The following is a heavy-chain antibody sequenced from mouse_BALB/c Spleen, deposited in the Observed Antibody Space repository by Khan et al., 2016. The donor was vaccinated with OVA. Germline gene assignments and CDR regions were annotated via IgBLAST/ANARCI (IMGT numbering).Heavy chain of an antibody. Sequence: QVQLKESGPGLVAPSQSLSITCTVSGFSLSRYSVHWVRQPPGKGLEWLGMIWGGGSTDYNSALKSRLSISKDNSKSQVFLKMNSLQTDDTAMYYFARKFLYYDYDGWYAYWGQGTLVTVSA. CDR3: ARKFLYYDYDGWYAY. CDR2: IWGGGST. V-gene: IGHV2-6-4*01. J-gene: IGHJ3*01. CDR1: GFSLSRYS. D-gene: IGHD2-4*01.